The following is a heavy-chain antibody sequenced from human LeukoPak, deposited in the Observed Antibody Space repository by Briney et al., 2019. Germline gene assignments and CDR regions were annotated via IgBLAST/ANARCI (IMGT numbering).Heavy chain of an antibody. CDR1: GFTFSGHS. Sequence: GGSLRLSCTASGFTFSGHSMNWIRQAPGKGLEWVSSFGTRSTSIYHAGSVKSRFAISRDNAKNSLYLQMNSLRAEDTALYYCAREVSEGFDFWGQGTLVTVSS. V-gene: IGHV3-21*01. J-gene: IGHJ4*02. CDR2: FGTRSTSI. D-gene: IGHD3-22*01. CDR3: AREVSEGFDF.